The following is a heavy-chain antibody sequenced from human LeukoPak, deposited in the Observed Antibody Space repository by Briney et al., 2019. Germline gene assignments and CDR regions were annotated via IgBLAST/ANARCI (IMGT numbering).Heavy chain of an antibody. D-gene: IGHD4-17*01. CDR3: ARNHDYGDYVHWFDP. CDR2: INPNSGGT. V-gene: IGHV1-2*02. J-gene: IGHJ5*02. CDR1: GYTFTGYY. Sequence: ASVKVSCKASGYTFTGYYMHWVRQAPGQGLEWMGWINPNSGGTNYAQKFQGRVTMTRDTSISTAYMELSRLRSDDTAVYYCARNHDYGDYVHWFDPWGQGTLVTVSS.